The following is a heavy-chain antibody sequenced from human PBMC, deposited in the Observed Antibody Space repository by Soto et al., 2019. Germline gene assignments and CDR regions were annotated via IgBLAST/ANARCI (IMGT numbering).Heavy chain of an antibody. V-gene: IGHV1-8*01. D-gene: IGHD6-13*01. J-gene: IGHJ4*02. Sequence: ASVKVSCKASGYTFTSYDTNWVRQATGQGLEWMGWMNPNSGNTGYAQKFQGRVTMTRNTSISTAYMVLSSLRSEDTAVYYCAREVPRRSSSWYRGDYWGQGTLVTVSS. CDR1: GYTFTSYD. CDR2: MNPNSGNT. CDR3: AREVPRRSSSWYRGDY.